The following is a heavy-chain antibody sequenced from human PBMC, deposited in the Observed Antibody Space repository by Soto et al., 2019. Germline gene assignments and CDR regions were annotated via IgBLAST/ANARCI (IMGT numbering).Heavy chain of an antibody. CDR2: IYPGDSDT. J-gene: IGHJ3*02. V-gene: IGHV5-51*01. D-gene: IGHD1-26*01. CDR1: GYIFTSYW. CDR3: ARDWGTTTWNAVAI. Sequence: EVQLVQSGAEVTKPGESLKISCKGSGYIFTSYWIGWVRQMPGKGLAWMGIIYPGDSDTRYSPSFQGQVTISADKSISTAYLQWIRLQDSDTAMYYCARDWGTTTWNAVAIWGQGTMVSGSS.